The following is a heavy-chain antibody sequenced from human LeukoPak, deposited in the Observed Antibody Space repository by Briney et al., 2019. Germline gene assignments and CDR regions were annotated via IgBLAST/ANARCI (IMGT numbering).Heavy chain of an antibody. CDR3: AREGSGWYSYDY. V-gene: IGHV4-31*03. CDR1: GGSISSGGYY. J-gene: IGHJ4*02. D-gene: IGHD6-19*01. Sequence: SETLSLTCTVSGGSISSGGYYWSWIRQHPGKGLEWIGYIYYSGSTYYNPSLKSRVTISVDTSKNQFSLKLSSVTAADTAVYYCAREGSGWYSYDYWGQGTLVTVSS. CDR2: IYYSGST.